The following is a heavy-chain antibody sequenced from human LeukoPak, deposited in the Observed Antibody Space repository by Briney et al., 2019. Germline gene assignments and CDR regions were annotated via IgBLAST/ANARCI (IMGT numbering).Heavy chain of an antibody. Sequence: GGSLRLSCAASGFTFSSYGMHGVRQAPGKGLEWVAVISYDGSNKYYADSVKGRFTISRDNSKNTLYLQMNSLRAEDTAVYSCAKDDDGYYFDYWGPGTLVTVSS. V-gene: IGHV3-30*18. CDR2: ISYDGSNK. CDR3: AKDDDGYYFDY. CDR1: GFTFSSYG. D-gene: IGHD4/OR15-4a*01. J-gene: IGHJ4*02.